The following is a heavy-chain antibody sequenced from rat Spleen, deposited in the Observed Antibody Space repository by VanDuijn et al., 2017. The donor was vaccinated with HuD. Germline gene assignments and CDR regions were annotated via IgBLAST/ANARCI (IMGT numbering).Heavy chain of an antibody. CDR2: INTDGGST. V-gene: IGHV5-58*01. CDR3: AKDRRLRRPNYFDY. CDR1: GFTFSSYW. J-gene: IGHJ2*01. D-gene: IGHD1-11*01. Sequence: EVQLVETGGGLVQPGRSLKLSCVASGFTFSSYWMYWIRQAPGKGLEWVSSINTDGGSTYYPDSVKGRFTISRDNAENTVYLQMNSLRSEDTATYYCAKDRRLRRPNYFDYWGQGVMVTVSS.